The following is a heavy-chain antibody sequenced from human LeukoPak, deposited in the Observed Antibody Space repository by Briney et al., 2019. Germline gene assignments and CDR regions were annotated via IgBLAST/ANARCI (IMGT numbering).Heavy chain of an antibody. CDR1: GGTFSSYA. CDR2: IIPIFGTA. Sequence: SVKVSCKASGGTFSSYAISWVRQAPGQGLEWMGGIIPIFGTANYAQKFQGRVTITADKSTSTAYMELSSLRSEDTAVYYCASLYSSDWYYFDCWGQGTLVTVSS. CDR3: ASLYSSDWYYFDC. D-gene: IGHD6-19*01. V-gene: IGHV1-69*06. J-gene: IGHJ4*02.